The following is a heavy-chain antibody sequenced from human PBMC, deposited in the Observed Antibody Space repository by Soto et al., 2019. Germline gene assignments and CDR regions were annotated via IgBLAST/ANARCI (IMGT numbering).Heavy chain of an antibody. Sequence: LILSCAASGFTFSSYAMSWVRQAPGKGLEWVSAISVSGGSTYYADSVKGRFTISRDNSKNTLYLQMNSLRAEDTAVYYCAKRLEKWLPHVDYWGQGTLVTVSS. CDR2: ISVSGGST. J-gene: IGHJ4*02. CDR3: AKRLEKWLPHVDY. D-gene: IGHD6-19*01. CDR1: GFTFSSYA. V-gene: IGHV3-23*01.